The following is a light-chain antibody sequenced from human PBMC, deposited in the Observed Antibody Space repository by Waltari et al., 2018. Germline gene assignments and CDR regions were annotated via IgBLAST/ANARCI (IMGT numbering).Light chain of an antibody. J-gene: IGLJ3*02. Sequence: SSVLTQAPSVSVAPGQTATVTCGGDNIGSRSVHWYQQKPGRAPVLVVYLDSDRPSGIPERFSGSKSGNAATRTISRVEAGDEADYYGRVWDANTVMFGGGTKLTVL. CDR3: RVWDANTVM. CDR2: LDS. V-gene: IGLV3-21*02. CDR1: NIGSRS.